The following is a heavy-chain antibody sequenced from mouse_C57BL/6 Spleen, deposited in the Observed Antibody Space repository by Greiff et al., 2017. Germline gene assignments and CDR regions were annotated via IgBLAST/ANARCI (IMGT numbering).Heavy chain of an antibody. CDR1: GYSFTGYY. CDR3: ARTHYYGSSHWYFDV. CDR2: INPSTGGT. Sequence: VQLQQSGPELVKPGASVKISCKASGYSFTGYYMNWVKQSPEKSLEWIGEINPSTGGTTYNQKFKAKATLTVDKSSSTAYMQLKSLTSEDSAVYYCARTHYYGSSHWYFDVWGTGTTVTVSS. D-gene: IGHD1-1*01. J-gene: IGHJ1*03. V-gene: IGHV1-42*01.